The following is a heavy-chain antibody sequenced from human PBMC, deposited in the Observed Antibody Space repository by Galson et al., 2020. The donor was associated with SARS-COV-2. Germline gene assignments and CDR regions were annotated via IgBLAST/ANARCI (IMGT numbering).Heavy chain of an antibody. D-gene: IGHD6-13*01. Sequence: ASVKVSCKASGYTFTSYYMHWVRQAPGQGLEWMGIINPSGGSTSYAQKFQGRVTMTRDTSTSTVYMELSSLRSEDTAVYYCARDLRRNAPYSSSWYSAFDIWGQGTMVTVSS. CDR2: INPSGGST. J-gene: IGHJ3*02. CDR1: GYTFTSYY. CDR3: ARDLRRNAPYSSSWYSAFDI. V-gene: IGHV1-46*01.